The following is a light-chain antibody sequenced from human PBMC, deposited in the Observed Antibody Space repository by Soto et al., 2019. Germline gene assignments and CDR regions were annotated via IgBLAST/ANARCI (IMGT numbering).Light chain of an antibody. CDR2: GAS. J-gene: IGKJ5*01. CDR3: QQYGSSPIT. Sequence: IVLTQSPGTLSLSPGESATLSCRASQSVTSSYSAWYQQKPGQAPRRLIYGASSRATGIPDRLSSSGSGTDFIFTINRQEPQDFAVYYCQQYGSSPITFGQGTRLGI. V-gene: IGKV3-20*01. CDR1: QSVTSSY.